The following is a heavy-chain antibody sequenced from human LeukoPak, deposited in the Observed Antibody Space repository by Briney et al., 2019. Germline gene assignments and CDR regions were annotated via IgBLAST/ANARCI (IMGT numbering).Heavy chain of an antibody. D-gene: IGHD3-22*01. Sequence: GGSLRLSCAASGFTFSSYEMNWVRQAPGKGLEWVSYISSSGSTIYYADSVKGRFTISRDNAKNSLYLQMNSLRAEDTAVYYCARGGTRDYYDSSGYSDYWGQGTLVTVSS. CDR3: ARGGTRDYYDSSGYSDY. V-gene: IGHV3-48*03. J-gene: IGHJ4*02. CDR1: GFTFSSYE. CDR2: ISSSGSTI.